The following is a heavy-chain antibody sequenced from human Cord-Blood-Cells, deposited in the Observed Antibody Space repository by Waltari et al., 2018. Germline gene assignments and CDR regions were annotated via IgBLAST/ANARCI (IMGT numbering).Heavy chain of an antibody. Sequence: EVQLLESGGGLVVPGGSLTPSSAASGIIFSSQAMTWVRQAPGLGLERVQASRGSGGSIYYADSVKRRFTISIDNPKNTVYLQMNSLRAEDTAVYYCAKDLRRCSGYAVDIWREGTIVTVSS. J-gene: IGHJ3*02. V-gene: IGHV3-23*01. CDR1: GIIFSSQA. CDR3: AKDLRRCSGYAVDI. D-gene: IGHD2-15*01. CDR2: SRGSGGSI.